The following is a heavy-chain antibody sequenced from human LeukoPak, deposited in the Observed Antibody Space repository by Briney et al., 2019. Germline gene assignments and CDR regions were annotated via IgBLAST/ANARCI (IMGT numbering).Heavy chain of an antibody. J-gene: IGHJ4*02. V-gene: IGHV3-23*01. CDR1: GFTFSSYA. CDR2: ISGSGGST. D-gene: IGHD3-22*01. CDR3: AKDIYDSSGFDY. Sequence: PGGSLRLSCAGPGFTFSSYAMSWVRQAPGKGLEWVSAISGSGGSTYYADSVKGRFTISRDNSKNTLYLQMNSLRAEDTAVYYCAKDIYDSSGFDYWGQGTLVTVSS.